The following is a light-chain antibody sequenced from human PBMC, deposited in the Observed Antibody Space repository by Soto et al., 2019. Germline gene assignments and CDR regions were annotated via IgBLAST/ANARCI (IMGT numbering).Light chain of an antibody. V-gene: IGKV4-1*01. Sequence: DIVMTQSPESLAVSLCERATINCKSSQNMLLSSNNKKYLAWYQQKPGQPPKLLIYWASIRESGVPDRFSGSGSGTDFTLTISSLQAEDVAVYYCQQYYTPPLTFGGGTKVDIK. CDR2: WAS. CDR3: QQYYTPPLT. J-gene: IGKJ4*01. CDR1: QNMLLSSNNKKY.